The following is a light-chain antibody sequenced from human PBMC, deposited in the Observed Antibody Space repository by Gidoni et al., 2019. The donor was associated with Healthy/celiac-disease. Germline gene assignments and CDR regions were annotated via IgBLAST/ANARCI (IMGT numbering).Light chain of an antibody. J-gene: IGLJ2*01. V-gene: IGLV2-14*03. Sequence: QSALPQPASLSGSPGQSITISCTGTSSDVGGYNYVSWYQQHPGKAPKLMIYDVSNRPSGVSNRFSGSKPGNTASLTISGLQAEDEADYYCSSYTSSSTLVVFGGGTKLTVL. CDR1: SSDVGGYNY. CDR3: SSYTSSSTLVV. CDR2: DVS.